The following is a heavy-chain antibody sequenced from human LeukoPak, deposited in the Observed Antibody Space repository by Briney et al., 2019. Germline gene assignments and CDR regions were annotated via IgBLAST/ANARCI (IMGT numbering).Heavy chain of an antibody. Sequence: SETLSLTCAVYGGSFSGYYWSWIRQPPGKGLEWIGEINHSGSTNYNPSLKSRVTISVDTSKNQFSLKLSSVTAADTAVYYCARSARTPLNYYYYYMDAWGKGTTVTVSS. V-gene: IGHV4-34*01. J-gene: IGHJ6*03. CDR1: GGSFSGYY. CDR2: INHSGST. D-gene: IGHD6-6*01. CDR3: ARSARTPLNYYYYYMDA.